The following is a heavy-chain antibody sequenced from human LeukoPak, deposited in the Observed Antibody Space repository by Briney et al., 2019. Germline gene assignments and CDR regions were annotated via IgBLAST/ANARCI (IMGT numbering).Heavy chain of an antibody. CDR1: GFTLSDYW. V-gene: IGHV3-74*01. D-gene: IGHD5-12*01. Sequence: GGSLRLSCAASGFTLSDYWMHWVRQAPGKGLVWVSRINSDGRRIIYADSVKGRFTISRDNAKNTVYLQMNSLRADDTAVYFCARAPQIGFSGFDKNYWGQGTLVTVSS. J-gene: IGHJ4*02. CDR3: ARAPQIGFSGFDKNY. CDR2: INSDGRRI.